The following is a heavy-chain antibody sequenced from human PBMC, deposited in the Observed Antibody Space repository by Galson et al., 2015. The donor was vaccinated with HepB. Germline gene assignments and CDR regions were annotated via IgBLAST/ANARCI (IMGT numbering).Heavy chain of an antibody. CDR2: IWYYGTYK. J-gene: IGHJ4*02. CDR1: GFIFSNYG. D-gene: IGHD2-8*01. CDR3: ARDSGNGGSQD. Sequence: SLRLSCAASGFIFSNYGMQWVRQAPGKGLEWVAPIWYYGTYKHYADSVKGRFTISRDNAKNTLFLQMNSLRAEDTAVYYCARDSGNGGSQDWGQGTLVSVSS. V-gene: IGHV3-33*01.